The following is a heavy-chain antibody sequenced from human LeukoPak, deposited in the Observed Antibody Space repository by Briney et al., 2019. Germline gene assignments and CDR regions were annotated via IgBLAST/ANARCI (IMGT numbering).Heavy chain of an antibody. V-gene: IGHV3-23*01. CDR3: AKGPKWFGELQNNNWFDP. J-gene: IGHJ5*02. Sequence: PGGSLRLSCAASGFTFSSYVMNWVRQAPGKGPGWVSPISGSGGNTYYADSVKGGFTLSRDNSKNTLSLQMNSLRAEDTAIYYCAKGPKWFGELQNNNWFDPWGQGTLVTVSS. CDR2: ISGSGGNT. CDR1: GFTFSSYV. D-gene: IGHD3-10*01.